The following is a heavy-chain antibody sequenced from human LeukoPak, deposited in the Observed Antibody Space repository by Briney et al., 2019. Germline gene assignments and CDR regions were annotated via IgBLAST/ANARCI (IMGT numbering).Heavy chain of an antibody. CDR1: GGSISSYY. CDR2: IYYSART. J-gene: IGHJ3*02. V-gene: IGHV4-59*08. CDR3: ARYYDAFDI. D-gene: IGHD2-8*01. Sequence: PSETLSLTCTVSGGSISSYYWSWIRQPPGMGLEWIGYIYYSARTNYNPSLKSRVTISVDTSKNQFSLKLSSVTAADTAVYYCARYYDAFDIWGQGTMVTVSS.